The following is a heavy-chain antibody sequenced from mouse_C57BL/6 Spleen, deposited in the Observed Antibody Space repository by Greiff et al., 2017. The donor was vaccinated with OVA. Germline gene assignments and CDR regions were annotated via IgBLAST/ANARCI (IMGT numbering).Heavy chain of an antibody. D-gene: IGHD1-1*01. CDR3: ARWSTTVVPFDY. CDR1: GYAFTNYL. V-gene: IGHV1-54*01. CDR2: INPGSGGT. Sequence: VQLVESGAELVRPGTSVKVSCKASGYAFTNYLIAWVKQRPGQGLEWIGVINPGSGGTNYNEKFKGKATLTADKSSSTAYMQLSSLTSEDSAVYFFARWSTTVVPFDYWGQGTTLTVSS. J-gene: IGHJ2*01.